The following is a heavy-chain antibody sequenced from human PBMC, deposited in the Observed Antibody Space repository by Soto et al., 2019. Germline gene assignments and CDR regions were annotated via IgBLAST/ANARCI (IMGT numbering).Heavy chain of an antibody. D-gene: IGHD2-2*01. CDR1: GYTFTGYY. Sequence: GASVKVSCKASGYTFTGYYMHWVRQAPGQGLEWMGWINPNSGGTNYAQKFRGWVTMTRDTSISTAYMELSRLRSDDTAVYYCAREHCSSTSCYGSFDYWGQGTLVTVSS. CDR2: INPNSGGT. J-gene: IGHJ4*02. V-gene: IGHV1-2*04. CDR3: AREHCSSTSCYGSFDY.